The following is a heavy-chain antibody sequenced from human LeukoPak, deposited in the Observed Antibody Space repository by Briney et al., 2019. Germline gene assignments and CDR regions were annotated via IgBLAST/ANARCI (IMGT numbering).Heavy chain of an antibody. D-gene: IGHD5-24*01. CDR1: GYTFTSYG. V-gene: IGHV1-18*01. J-gene: IGHJ5*02. CDR3: ARDNSVRDEAWWFNP. CDR2: ISAYNGNT. Sequence: ASVKVSCKASGYTFTSYGINWVRQAPGQGLEWVGWISAYNGNTNYAQKLQGRVTMTTDTSTSTAYMELRSLRSDDTAVYYCARDNSVRDEAWWFNPWGQGTLVTVSS.